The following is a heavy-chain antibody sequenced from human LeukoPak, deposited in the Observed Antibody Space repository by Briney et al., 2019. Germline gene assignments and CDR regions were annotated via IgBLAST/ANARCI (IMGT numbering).Heavy chain of an antibody. Sequence: GGSLRLSCTDSGFTLSGYEMNWVRQAPGKGLEWVSYISRSGTTILYADSVEGRFTISRDNAKNSLYLQMNSLRVEDTAVYYCVTDGGTLGELIFHSWGQGTLVTVSS. CDR3: VTDGGTLGELIFHS. V-gene: IGHV3-48*03. J-gene: IGHJ4*02. CDR1: GFTLSGYE. D-gene: IGHD3-10*01. CDR2: ISRSGTTI.